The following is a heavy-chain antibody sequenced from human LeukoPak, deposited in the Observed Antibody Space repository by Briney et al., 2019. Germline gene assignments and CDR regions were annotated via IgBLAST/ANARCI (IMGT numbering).Heavy chain of an antibody. D-gene: IGHD3-9*01. V-gene: IGHV4-31*03. Sequence: SETLSLTCTVSGGSISSGGYYWSWIRQHPGKGLEWIGYIYYSGSTYYNPSLKSRVTISVDTSKNQFSLKLSSVTAADTAVYFCARVDGIRYFDWTYLPGAFDIWGQGTMVTVSS. CDR1: GGSISSGGYY. CDR2: IYYSGST. J-gene: IGHJ3*02. CDR3: ARVDGIRYFDWTYLPGAFDI.